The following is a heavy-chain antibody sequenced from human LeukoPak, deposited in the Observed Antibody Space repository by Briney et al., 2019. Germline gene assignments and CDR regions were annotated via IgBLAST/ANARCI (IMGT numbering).Heavy chain of an antibody. V-gene: IGHV3-72*01. J-gene: IGHJ4*02. D-gene: IGHD1-7*01. CDR2: TRNKANSHTT. CDR3: TTGLTGTTDY. CDR1: GFTFSDHY. Sequence: SGGSLRLSCAASGFTFSDHYMDWVRQAPGEGLEWVGRTRNKANSHTTEYAASVKGRFTISRDDSKNSLYLQMNSLKTEDTAVYYCTTGLTGTTDYWGQGTLVTVSS.